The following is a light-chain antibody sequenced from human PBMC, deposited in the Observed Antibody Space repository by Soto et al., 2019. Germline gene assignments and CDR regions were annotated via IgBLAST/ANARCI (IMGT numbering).Light chain of an antibody. V-gene: IGKV3-20*01. CDR1: QSVSSSY. Sequence: EIVLTQSPGTLSLSPGERATLSCRASQSVSSSYLAWYQQKPGQAPRLLIYGASSRATGIPDRFSGSGSGTDFTLTISRLVPEDFAVYYCQQYCSSPLTFGGGTKVDIK. CDR2: GAS. J-gene: IGKJ4*01. CDR3: QQYCSSPLT.